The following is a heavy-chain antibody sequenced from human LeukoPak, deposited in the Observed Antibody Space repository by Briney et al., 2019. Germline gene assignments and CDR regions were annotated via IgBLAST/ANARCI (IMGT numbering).Heavy chain of an antibody. CDR2: IIPIFGTA. D-gene: IGHD3-10*01. J-gene: IGHJ6*03. V-gene: IGHV1-69*06. Sequence: KISCKASGGTFSSYAISWVRQAPGQGLEWMGGIIPIFGTANYAQKFQGRVTITADKSTSTAYMELSSLRSEDTAVYYCARGPYYYGSGSTPWGYYYYYYMDVWGKGTTVTVSS. CDR3: ARGPYYYGSGSTPWGYYYYYYMDV. CDR1: GGTFSSYA.